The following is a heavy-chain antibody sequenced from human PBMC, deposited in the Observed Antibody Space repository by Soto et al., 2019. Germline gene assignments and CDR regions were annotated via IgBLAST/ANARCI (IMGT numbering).Heavy chain of an antibody. J-gene: IGHJ4*02. Sequence: PGGSLRLSCAASGFTFSSYSMNWVRQAPGKGLEWVSYISSSSSTIYYADSVKGRFTISRDNAKNSLYLQMNSLRAEDTAVYYCARGISDYDILTGYYPFDYWGQGTLVTVSS. D-gene: IGHD3-9*01. CDR2: ISSSSSTI. CDR1: GFTFSSYS. CDR3: ARGISDYDILTGYYPFDY. V-gene: IGHV3-48*01.